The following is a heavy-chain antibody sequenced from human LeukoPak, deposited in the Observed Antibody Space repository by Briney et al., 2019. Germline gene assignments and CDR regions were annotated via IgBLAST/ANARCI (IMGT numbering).Heavy chain of an antibody. V-gene: IGHV3-23*01. CDR3: AKGLSSGWYRAYYNYGMDV. J-gene: IGHJ6*02. CDR2: ISGSGGST. D-gene: IGHD6-19*01. CDR1: GFTFSSYA. Sequence: HSGGSLRLSCAASGFTFSSYAMSWVRQAPGKGLEWVSAISGSGGSTYYADSVKGRFTISRDNSKNTLYLQMNSLRAEDTAVYYCAKGLSSGWYRAYYNYGMDVWGQGTTVTVSS.